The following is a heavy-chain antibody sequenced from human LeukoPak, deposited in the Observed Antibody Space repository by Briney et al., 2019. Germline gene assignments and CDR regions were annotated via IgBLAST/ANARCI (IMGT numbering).Heavy chain of an antibody. CDR3: ARGWDSYTFDY. CDR1: GFTFSSYE. V-gene: IGHV3-48*03. CDR2: ISSDGSTI. J-gene: IGHJ4*02. Sequence: PGGSLRLSCGASGFTFSSYEMNWVRQAPGKGLEWVSFISSDGSTIYSADSVKGRFTISRDNAKNLLHLQMNSLRAEDTAVYYCARGWDSYTFDYWGQGTLVTVSS. D-gene: IGHD3-16*01.